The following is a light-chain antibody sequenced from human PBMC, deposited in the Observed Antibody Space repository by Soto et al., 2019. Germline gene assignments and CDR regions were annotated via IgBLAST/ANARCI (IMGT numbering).Light chain of an antibody. CDR3: SSYTTTNTLV. CDR2: DVS. Sequence: QSALTQPASVSGSPGQSITISCTGTSSDVGGYNYVSWYQQHPGKAPKLMIYDVSIRPSGVSTRFSGSKSGNTASLTISGLQAEDEAHYYCSSYTTTNTLVFGGGTKLTVL. J-gene: IGLJ2*01. CDR1: SSDVGGYNY. V-gene: IGLV2-14*01.